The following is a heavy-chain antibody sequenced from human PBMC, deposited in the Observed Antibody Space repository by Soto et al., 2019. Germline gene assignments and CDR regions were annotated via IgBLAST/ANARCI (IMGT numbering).Heavy chain of an antibody. CDR2: ISGYNGNT. CDR1: GYTFTNYG. D-gene: IGHD6-13*01. CDR3: ARDRSSSSV. J-gene: IGHJ4*02. Sequence: QVQLVQSGAEVKKPGASVKVSCKASGYTFTNYGISWVRQAPGQGLEWMGWISGYNGNTNYAQKFQGRVAVTADTSTNTAYMELRSLTSDDTAVYFCARDRSSSSVWGQETLVTVSS. V-gene: IGHV1-18*01.